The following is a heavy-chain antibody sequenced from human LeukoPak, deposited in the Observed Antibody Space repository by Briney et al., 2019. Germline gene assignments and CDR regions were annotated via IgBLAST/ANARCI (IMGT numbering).Heavy chain of an antibody. V-gene: IGHV3-7*01. D-gene: IGHD4-17*01. Sequence: GGSLRLSCAASGFTFSSYWVSWVRQAPGKGLEWVANIKQDGSENYYVDSVKGRFTISRDNAKNSLYLQMNSLRAEDTAVYYCARTFYGDYDYWGQGTLVTVSS. CDR1: GFTFSSYW. CDR2: IKQDGSEN. CDR3: ARTFYGDYDY. J-gene: IGHJ4*02.